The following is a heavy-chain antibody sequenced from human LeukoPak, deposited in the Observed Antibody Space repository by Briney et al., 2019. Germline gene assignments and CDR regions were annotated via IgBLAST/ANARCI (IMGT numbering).Heavy chain of an antibody. Sequence: ASVKVSCKVSGYTLTELSMHWVRQAPGKGLEWMGGFDPDDGETIYAQKFQGRGTMTEDTSTDTAYMELSSLRSEDTAVYYCATARGGSYYGGNDYWGQGTLVTVSS. CDR2: FDPDDGET. V-gene: IGHV1-24*01. CDR3: ATARGGSYYGGNDY. J-gene: IGHJ4*02. D-gene: IGHD1-26*01. CDR1: GYTLTELS.